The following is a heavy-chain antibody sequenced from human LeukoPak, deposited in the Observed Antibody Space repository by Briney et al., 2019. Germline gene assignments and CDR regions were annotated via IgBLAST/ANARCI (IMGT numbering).Heavy chain of an antibody. D-gene: IGHD4-23*01. CDR1: GFTFSSYW. V-gene: IGHV3-7*05. CDR3: ARFITVVTSGAFDI. Sequence: GGSLRLSCAASGFTFSSYWMSWVRQAPGKGLEWVANIRQDGGEKYYVDSVKGRFTISRDNAKNSLYLQMNSLRADDTAVYFCARFITVVTSGAFDIWGQGTLVTVSS. CDR2: IRQDGGEK. J-gene: IGHJ3*02.